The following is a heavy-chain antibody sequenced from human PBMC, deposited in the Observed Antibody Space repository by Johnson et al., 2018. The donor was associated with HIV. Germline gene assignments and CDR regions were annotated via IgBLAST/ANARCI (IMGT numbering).Heavy chain of an antibody. CDR3: TTDLAYSSSNGGDAFDL. Sequence: VQLVESGGGLVQPGGSLRLSCAPSGFTFDDYAMHWVRQPPGKGLEWVSGISWNSDNIAYADSVKGRLSIARNNAKHSLPMQMNSLKTEDTAVYYCTTDLAYSSSNGGDAFDLWGHGTMVTVPS. V-gene: IGHV3-9*01. CDR1: GFTFDDYA. D-gene: IGHD6-6*01. J-gene: IGHJ3*01. CDR2: ISWNSDNI.